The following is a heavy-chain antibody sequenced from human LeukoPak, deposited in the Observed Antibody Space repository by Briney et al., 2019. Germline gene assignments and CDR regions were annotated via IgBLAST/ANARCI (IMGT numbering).Heavy chain of an antibody. CDR2: IYYSGST. Sequence: SETLSLTSTVAGGSISSSRYYWGWLRHPPGKGREGIGRIYYSGSTYYNPSLKSRVTISVDTSKTQFSLKLSSVTAADTAVYYCARAHYDFWSGYLNWFDPWGQGTLVTVSS. CDR1: GGSISSSRYY. CDR3: ARAHYDFWSGYLNWFDP. J-gene: IGHJ5*02. D-gene: IGHD3-3*01. V-gene: IGHV4-39*01.